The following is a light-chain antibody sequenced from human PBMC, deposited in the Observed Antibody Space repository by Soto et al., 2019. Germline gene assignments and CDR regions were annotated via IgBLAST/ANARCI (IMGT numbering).Light chain of an antibody. CDR1: SSDVGGYNY. V-gene: IGLV2-8*01. Sequence: QSVLTQPPSASGSPGQSVTISCTGTSSDVGGYNYVSWFQQHPGKAPKLIIHEVNQRPSGVPDRFSGSKSGNTASLTVSGRKAKDEGTYYGSSNVAYHNFVFGNGTKVTAL. CDR3: SSNVAYHNFV. CDR2: EVN. J-gene: IGLJ1*01.